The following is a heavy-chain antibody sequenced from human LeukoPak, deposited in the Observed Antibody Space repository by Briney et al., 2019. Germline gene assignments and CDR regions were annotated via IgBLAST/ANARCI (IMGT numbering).Heavy chain of an antibody. CDR2: ISHTGGST. V-gene: IGHV3-23*01. CDR3: AKAPIYDSTGYYREYDY. Sequence: GGSLRLSCAASGFTFSSYALSWVRQAPGLGLQWVSAISHTGGSTYYADYVKGRFTISRANSKNTLYLKMNSLGADDTAVYYCAKAPIYDSTGYYREYDYWGQGTLVTVSS. D-gene: IGHD3-22*01. J-gene: IGHJ4*02. CDR1: GFTFSSYA.